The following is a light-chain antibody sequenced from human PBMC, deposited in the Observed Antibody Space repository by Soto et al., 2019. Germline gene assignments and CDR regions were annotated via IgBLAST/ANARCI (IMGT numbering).Light chain of an antibody. J-gene: IGKJ2*01. CDR1: QGISSA. CDR3: QQFNNYPRT. Sequence: AIQLTQSPSSLSASVGDRVTLTCRASQGISSALVWYQQKPGEAPKVLIYDASKLESGVPSRFSGGGSGTDFTLTITNLQPEDLATYHCQQFNNYPRTFGQGTKLEIK. CDR2: DAS. V-gene: IGKV1D-13*01.